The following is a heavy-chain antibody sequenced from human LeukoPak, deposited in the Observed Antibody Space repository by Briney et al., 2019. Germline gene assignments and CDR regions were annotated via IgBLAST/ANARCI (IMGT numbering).Heavy chain of an antibody. Sequence: ASVKVSCKASGYTFTSYGISWVRQAPGQGLEWMGWMNPNSGNTGYAQKFQGRVTMTRSTSISTAYMELSSLRSEDTAVYYCARAGGYCGRISCPYYFDYWGQGSLVAVSS. CDR2: MNPNSGNT. J-gene: IGHJ4*02. CDR3: ARAGGYCGRISCPYYFDY. V-gene: IGHV1-8*02. CDR1: GYTFTSYG. D-gene: IGHD2-15*01.